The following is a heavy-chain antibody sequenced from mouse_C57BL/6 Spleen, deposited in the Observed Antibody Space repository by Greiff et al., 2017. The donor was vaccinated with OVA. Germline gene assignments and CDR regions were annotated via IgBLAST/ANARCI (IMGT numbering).Heavy chain of an antibody. J-gene: IGHJ4*01. CDR1: GFNIKDDY. CDR3: TTHYAMDY. Sequence: VQLQQPGAELVRPGASVKLSCTASGFNIKDDYMHWVKQRPQQGLEWIGWIDPENGDTEYASKFQGKATITADTSSNTAYLQLSSLTSEDTAVYYCTTHYAMDYWGQGTSVTVSS. V-gene: IGHV14-4*01. CDR2: IDPENGDT.